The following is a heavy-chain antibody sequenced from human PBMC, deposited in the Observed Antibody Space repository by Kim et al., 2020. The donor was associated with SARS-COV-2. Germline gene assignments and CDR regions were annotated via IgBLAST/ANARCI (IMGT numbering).Heavy chain of an antibody. CDR3: ARGPSYYGDFDY. V-gene: IGHV3-30*04. CDR1: GFTFSSYA. D-gene: IGHD1-26*01. Sequence: GGSLRLSCAASGFTFSSYAMHWVRQAPGKGLEWVAVISYDGSNKYYADSVKGRFTISRDNSKNTLYLQMNSLRAEDTAVYYCARGPSYYGDFDYWGQGTLVTVSS. CDR2: ISYDGSNK. J-gene: IGHJ4*02.